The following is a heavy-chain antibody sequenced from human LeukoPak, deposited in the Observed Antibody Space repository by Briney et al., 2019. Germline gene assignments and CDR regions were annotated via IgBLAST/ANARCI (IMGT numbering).Heavy chain of an antibody. J-gene: IGHJ4*02. CDR1: GFTFSSYG. CDR2: ISYDGSNK. Sequence: GRSLRLSCAASGFTFSSYGMHWVRQAPGKGLEWVAGISYDGSNKYYADSVKGRFTISRDNSENTLFVQVNSLRVEDTAVYYCATGRGGRGGEFDIWGRERWSPSPQ. D-gene: IGHD2-21*01. V-gene: IGHV3-30*03. CDR3: ATGRGGRGGEFDI.